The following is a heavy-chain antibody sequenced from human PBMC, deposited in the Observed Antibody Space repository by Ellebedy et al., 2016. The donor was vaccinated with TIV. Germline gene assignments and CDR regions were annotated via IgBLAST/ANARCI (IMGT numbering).Heavy chain of an antibody. CDR1: GFTFNSYA. Sequence: GESLKISCAASGFTFNSYAMHWVRQAPGKGLEWVAVISYDGNSYYYADSVKGRFTISRDNSMTTLYLQMNSLRVEDTAVYYCAGEVGARQINSWGQGTQVTVSS. J-gene: IGHJ4*02. CDR2: ISYDGNSY. CDR3: AGEVGARQINS. D-gene: IGHD1-26*01. V-gene: IGHV3-30-3*01.